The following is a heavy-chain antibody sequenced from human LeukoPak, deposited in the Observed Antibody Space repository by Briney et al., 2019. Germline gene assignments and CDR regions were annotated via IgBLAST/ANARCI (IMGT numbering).Heavy chain of an antibody. D-gene: IGHD3-16*01. Sequence: GSLRLSCAASGFTFNSYWMTWVRQAPGKGLEWVANIKQDGSEELYVDSVKGRFAISRDNAKNSLYLQMNSLRVEDTAVYYCANIRGGWGQGTLVTVSS. CDR2: IKQDGSEE. CDR1: GFTFNSYW. CDR3: ANIRGG. J-gene: IGHJ4*02. V-gene: IGHV3-7*03.